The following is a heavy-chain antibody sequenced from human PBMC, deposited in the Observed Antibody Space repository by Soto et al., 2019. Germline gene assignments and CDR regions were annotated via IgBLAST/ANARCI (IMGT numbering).Heavy chain of an antibody. CDR3: ARKQGGYFTYYYYYMDV. Sequence: QVQLVQSGAEVKKPGASVKVSCKASGYTFTSYDINWVRQATGQGLEWMGWMNPNSGNTGYAQKFQGRVTMTRNTSISTAHMELSSLRSEDTAVYYCARKQGGYFTYYYYYMDVWGKGTTVTVSS. J-gene: IGHJ6*03. D-gene: IGHD3-22*01. V-gene: IGHV1-8*01. CDR1: GYTFTSYD. CDR2: MNPNSGNT.